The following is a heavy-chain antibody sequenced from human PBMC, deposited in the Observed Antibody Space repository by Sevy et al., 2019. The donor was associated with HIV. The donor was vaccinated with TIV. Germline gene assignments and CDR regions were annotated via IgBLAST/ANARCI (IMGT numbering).Heavy chain of an antibody. CDR2: IYPGDSDT. CDR1: GYSFTSYW. J-gene: IGHJ5*02. D-gene: IGHD3-22*01. Sequence: GESLKISCKGSGYSFTSYWIGWVRQMPGKGLEWMGIIYPGDSDTRYSPSFQGQVTISADKSISTAYLQWSSLKASDTAMYYWARSQGRITMMEGWFDPGGQGTLVTVSS. V-gene: IGHV5-51*01. CDR3: ARSQGRITMMEGWFDP.